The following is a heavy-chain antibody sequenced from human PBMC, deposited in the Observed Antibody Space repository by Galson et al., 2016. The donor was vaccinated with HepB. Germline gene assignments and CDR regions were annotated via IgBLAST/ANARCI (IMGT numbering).Heavy chain of an antibody. CDR3: ARDNSHCGRTSCIPTYRYFDL. V-gene: IGHV3-21*01. J-gene: IGHJ2*01. CDR2: ISSTGDFT. Sequence: SLRLSCAASGFSCSSYWMHGVRQAPGQGLEWLSSISSTGDFTNYADSVQGRVTHSQDHADNSLVLPMSSLRAEDTAIYYCARDNSHCGRTSCIPTYRYFDLWGRGTLVTVSS. D-gene: IGHD2-2*01. CDR1: GFSCSSYW.